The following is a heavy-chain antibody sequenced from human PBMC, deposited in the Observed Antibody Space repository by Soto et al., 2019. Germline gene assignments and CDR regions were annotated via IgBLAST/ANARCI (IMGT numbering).Heavy chain of an antibody. J-gene: IGHJ4*02. D-gene: IGHD1-26*01. CDR1: GGSISSDY. CDR2: IYYSGSI. Sequence: QVQLQESGPGLVKPSETLSLTCTVSGGSISSDYWSWIRQPPGKGLEWIGSIYYSGSINYNPSLEVLVAISVGTSINQVSLTLTSVTAAATAVYYCARRWDWGSLGYWGQGTLVTVSS. CDR3: ARRWDWGSLGY. V-gene: IGHV4-59*08.